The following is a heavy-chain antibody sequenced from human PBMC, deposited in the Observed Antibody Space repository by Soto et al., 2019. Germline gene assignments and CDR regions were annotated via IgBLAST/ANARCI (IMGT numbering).Heavy chain of an antibody. V-gene: IGHV5-51*01. CDR1: GYSFTSYW. D-gene: IGHD5-18*01. J-gene: IGHJ3*02. CDR3: ARRSEWIQLWFVNGAFDI. Sequence: PGESLKISCKGSGYSFTSYWIGWVRQMPWKGLEWMGIIYPGDSDTRYSPSFQGQVTISADKSISTAYLQWSSLKASDTAMYYCARRSEWIQLWFVNGAFDIWGQGTMVTVSS. CDR2: IYPGDSDT.